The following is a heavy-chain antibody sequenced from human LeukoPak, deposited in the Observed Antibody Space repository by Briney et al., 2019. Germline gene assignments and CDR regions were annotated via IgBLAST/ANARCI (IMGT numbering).Heavy chain of an antibody. CDR3: ARNSNGMSN. CDR2: INSDGRST. Sequence: GGSLRLSCVASGFTFTNYGMMWVRQAPGKGLVWVSYINSDGRSTAYADSVKGRFTISRDNAKNTLYLQMSSLRAEDTAMYYCARNSNGMSNWGQGTLVIVSS. V-gene: IGHV3-74*01. J-gene: IGHJ4*02. D-gene: IGHD2-8*01. CDR1: GFTFTNYG.